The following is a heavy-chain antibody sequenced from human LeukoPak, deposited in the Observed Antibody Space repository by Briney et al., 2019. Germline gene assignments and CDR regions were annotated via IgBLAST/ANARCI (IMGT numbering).Heavy chain of an antibody. CDR3: ARDLSKYDFWSGYHQYYFDY. Sequence: GGSLRLSCAASGFTFSSYSMNWVRQAPGKGLEWVSSISSSSSYIYYADSVKGRFTISRDNAKNSLYLQMNSLRGEDTAVYYCARDLSKYDFWSGYHQYYFDYWGQGTLVTVSS. D-gene: IGHD3-3*01. CDR2: ISSSSSYI. CDR1: GFTFSSYS. V-gene: IGHV3-21*01. J-gene: IGHJ4*02.